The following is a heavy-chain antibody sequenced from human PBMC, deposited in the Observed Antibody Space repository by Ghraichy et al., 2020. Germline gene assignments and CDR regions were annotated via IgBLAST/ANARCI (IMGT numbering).Heavy chain of an antibody. Sequence: GSLRLSCAVYGGSFSGYYWSWIRQPPGKGLEWIGEINHSGSTNYNPSLKSRVTISVDTSKNQFSLKLSSVTAADTAVYYCARGAKYSSGWTRGYYYGMDVWGQGTTVTVSS. CDR2: INHSGST. V-gene: IGHV4-34*01. CDR1: GGSFSGYY. J-gene: IGHJ6*02. CDR3: ARGAKYSSGWTRGYYYGMDV. D-gene: IGHD6-19*01.